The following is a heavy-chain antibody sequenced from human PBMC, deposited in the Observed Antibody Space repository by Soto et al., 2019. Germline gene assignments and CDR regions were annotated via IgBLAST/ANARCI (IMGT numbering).Heavy chain of an antibody. CDR2: INHGGST. Sequence: QVQLQQWGAGLLKPSETLSLTCAVEGGAFSDYFWSWIRQPPGKGPECIGEINHGGSTNYNPSLKSRVTMSVDTSKKQFSLTLTSVTAADTAVYYCARGHFTLRYMDVWGRGTPVTVSS. CDR1: GGAFSDYF. CDR3: ARGHFTLRYMDV. D-gene: IGHD2-15*01. V-gene: IGHV4-34*01. J-gene: IGHJ6*03.